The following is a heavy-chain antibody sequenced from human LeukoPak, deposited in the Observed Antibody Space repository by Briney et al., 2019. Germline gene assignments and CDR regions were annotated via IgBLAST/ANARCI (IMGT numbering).Heavy chain of an antibody. CDR2: VKGDGGFT. CDR1: GFTFRSYW. J-gene: IGHJ4*02. D-gene: IGHD5-24*01. V-gene: IGHV3-74*01. CDR3: VRDGDDFNFDY. Sequence: GGSLRLSCAAPGFTFRSYWMHWVRQAPGKGLVWVSHVKGDGGFTNYADSVYGRFTISRDNAKNTLYLHMHSLRAEDTAVYYCVRDGDDFNFDYWGQGSLVTVSS.